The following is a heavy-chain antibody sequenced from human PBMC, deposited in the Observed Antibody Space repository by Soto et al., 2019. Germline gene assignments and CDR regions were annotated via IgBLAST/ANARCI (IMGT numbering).Heavy chain of an antibody. CDR3: ARLISYNWFDP. Sequence: SETLSLTCTVSGVTISSYYWSWIRQPPGKGLEWIGYIYYSGSTNYNPSLKSRVTISVDTSKNQFSLKLSSVTAADTAVYYCARLISYNWFDPWGQGTLVTVSS. J-gene: IGHJ5*02. D-gene: IGHD3-22*01. CDR2: IYYSGST. CDR1: GVTISSYY. V-gene: IGHV4-59*08.